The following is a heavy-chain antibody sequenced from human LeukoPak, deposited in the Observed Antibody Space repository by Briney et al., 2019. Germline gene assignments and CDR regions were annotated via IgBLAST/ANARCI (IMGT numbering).Heavy chain of an antibody. CDR3: ARDHNIVAPFDY. V-gene: IGHV1-3*01. Sequence: ASVKVSCKASGYAFTRYAMHWVRQAPGQRLEWMGWINAGNGNTKYSQKFQGRVTITRDTSASTAYMELSSPRSEDTAVYYCARDHNIVAPFDYWGQGTLVTVSS. D-gene: IGHD5-12*01. J-gene: IGHJ4*02. CDR1: GYAFTRYA. CDR2: INAGNGNT.